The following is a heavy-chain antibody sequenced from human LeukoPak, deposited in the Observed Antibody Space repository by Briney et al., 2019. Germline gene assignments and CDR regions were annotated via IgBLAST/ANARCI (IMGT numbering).Heavy chain of an antibody. J-gene: IGHJ4*02. D-gene: IGHD6-6*01. V-gene: IGHV3-23*01. CDR1: GFTFSSYA. CDR3: AKDFRDGSSSFDY. Sequence: GGSLRLSCAASGFTFSSYAMSWVRHAPEKGQEWLSAISGSGGSTYYADSVKDRFTISRDNSKNTLYLQMNILRAEDTAVYYCAKDFRDGSSSFDYWGQGTLVIVSS. CDR2: ISGSGGST.